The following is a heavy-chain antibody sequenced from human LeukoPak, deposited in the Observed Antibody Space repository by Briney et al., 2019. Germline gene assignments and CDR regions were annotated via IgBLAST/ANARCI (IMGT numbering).Heavy chain of an antibody. CDR1: GFTFSSYG. CDR3: AKARYTPETDAENDY. CDR2: ISYDGSNK. V-gene: IGHV3-30*18. J-gene: IGHJ4*02. D-gene: IGHD5-18*01. Sequence: GGSLRLSCAASGFTFSSYGMHWVRQAPGKGLEWVAVISYDGSNKYYADSVKGRFTISRDNSKNTLYLQMNSLRAEDTAVYYCAKARYTPETDAENDYWGQGTLVTVSS.